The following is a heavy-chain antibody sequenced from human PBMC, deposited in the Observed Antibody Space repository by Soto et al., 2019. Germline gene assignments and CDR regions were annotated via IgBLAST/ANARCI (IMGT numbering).Heavy chain of an antibody. J-gene: IGHJ6*02. D-gene: IGHD2-21*02. V-gene: IGHV3-30-3*01. CDR3: ARGGDKDVPPEYYYYYGMDV. CDR2: ISYDGSDK. Sequence: QVQLVESGGGVVQPGRSLRLSCAASGFTFSSYAMHWVRQAPGKGLEWVALISYDGSDKYYADSVKGRFTISRDNSKNTLYLRMNSLRADDTAVYYCARGGDKDVPPEYYYYYGMDVWGQGTTVTVSS. CDR1: GFTFSSYA.